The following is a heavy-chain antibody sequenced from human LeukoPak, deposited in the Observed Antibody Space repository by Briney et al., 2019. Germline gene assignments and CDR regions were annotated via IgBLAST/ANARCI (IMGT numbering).Heavy chain of an antibody. J-gene: IGHJ3*02. V-gene: IGHV3-21*01. CDR1: GFTFSNAW. CDR3: VTDILTGYYTDAFDI. D-gene: IGHD3-9*01. CDR2: ISSSSSYI. Sequence: GGSLRLSCAASGFTFSNAWMSWLPDAPGKGLEWVSSISSSSSYIYYADSVKGRFTISRDNAKNSLYLQMNGLRAEDTAVYYCVTDILTGYYTDAFDIWGQGAMVTVSS.